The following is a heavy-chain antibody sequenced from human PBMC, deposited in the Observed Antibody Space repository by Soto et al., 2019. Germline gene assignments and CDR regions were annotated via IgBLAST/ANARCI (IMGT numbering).Heavy chain of an antibody. CDR2: ISYDGSNK. CDR3: ARASIAAAGPFDP. CDR1: GFTFSSYA. J-gene: IGHJ5*02. D-gene: IGHD6-13*01. Sequence: QVQLVESGGGVVQPGRSLRLSCAASGFTFSSYAMHWVRQAPGKGLEWVAVISYDGSNKYYADSVKGRFTISRDNSKNTLKLQMNSLRAEDTAVYYFARASIAAAGPFDPWGQGTLVTVSS. V-gene: IGHV3-30-3*01.